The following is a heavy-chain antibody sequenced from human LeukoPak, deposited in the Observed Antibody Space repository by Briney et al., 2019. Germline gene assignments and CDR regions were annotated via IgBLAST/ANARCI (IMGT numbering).Heavy chain of an antibody. J-gene: IGHJ4*02. CDR1: GGPFRGYY. V-gene: IGHV4-34*01. CDR2: INHSGST. Sequence: SETLSLTCAVYGGPFRGYYWSWIRQPPGKGLEWIGEINHSGSTNYNPSLKSRVTISVDTSKNQFSLKLSSVTAADTAVYYCARTYSSSWYGYFDYWGQGTLVTVSS. D-gene: IGHD6-13*01. CDR3: ARTYSSSWYGYFDY.